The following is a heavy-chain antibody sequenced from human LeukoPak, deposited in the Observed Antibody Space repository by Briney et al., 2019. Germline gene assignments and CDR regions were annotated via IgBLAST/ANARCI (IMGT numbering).Heavy chain of an antibody. V-gene: IGHV4-59*08. J-gene: IGHJ4*02. CDR3: ARGNTWLTSK. CDR2: IYNSGST. Sequence: ASETLSLTCTVSGVSITNYYWSWIRQPPGKGLEWIGNIYNSGSTNYNPSLKSRVTISVDTSKNQFSLKLTSVTATDTAFYYCARGNTWLTSKWGQGTLVTVSS. CDR1: GVSITNYY. D-gene: IGHD3-22*01.